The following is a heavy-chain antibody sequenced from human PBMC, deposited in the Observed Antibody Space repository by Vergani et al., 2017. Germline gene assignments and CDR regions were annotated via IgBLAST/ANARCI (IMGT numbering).Heavy chain of an antibody. V-gene: IGHV2-70*01. Sequence: QVTLWESGPALVKPTQTLSLTCTFSGFSLSTSGMCVSWLRQPPGKALEWLALIDWDDDKYYSTSLKTRLTISKDTSKNQVVLTMTNMDPVDTATYYGARTADYDESSSWGFDPWGQGTLVTVSS. CDR1: GFSLSTSGMC. CDR2: IDWDDDK. CDR3: ARTADYDESSSWGFDP. D-gene: IGHD3-22*01. J-gene: IGHJ5*02.